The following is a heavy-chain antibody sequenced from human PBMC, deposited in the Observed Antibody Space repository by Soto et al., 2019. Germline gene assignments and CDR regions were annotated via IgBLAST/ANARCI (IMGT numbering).Heavy chain of an antibody. CDR2: TLHTGGA. CDR3: ARGDLPTSWRFDP. J-gene: IGHJ5*02. Sequence: PSETLSLTCAVSGGSISSGGYSWSWIRQPPGKGLEWIGYTLHTGGAYYNPSLESRVTISVDISKNEFSLKLTSVTAADTAMYYCARGDLPTSWRFDPWGQGALVTSPQ. CDR1: GGSISSGGYS. D-gene: IGHD2-21*02. V-gene: IGHV4-30-2*01.